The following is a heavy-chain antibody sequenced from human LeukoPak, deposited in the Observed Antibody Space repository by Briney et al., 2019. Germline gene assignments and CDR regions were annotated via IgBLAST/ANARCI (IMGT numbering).Heavy chain of an antibody. CDR2: IYYSGST. D-gene: IGHD6-19*01. J-gene: IGHJ5*02. V-gene: IGHV4-39*07. Sequence: SETLSLTCTVSGGPISSSSYYWGWIRQPPGKGLEWIGSIYYSGSTYYNPSLKSRVTISVDTSKNQFSLKLSSVTAADTAVYYCARDFGYSSGFDPWGQGTLVTVSS. CDR1: GGPISSSSYY. CDR3: ARDFGYSSGFDP.